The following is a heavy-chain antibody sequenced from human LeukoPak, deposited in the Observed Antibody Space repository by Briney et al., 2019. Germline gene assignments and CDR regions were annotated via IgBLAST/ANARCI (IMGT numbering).Heavy chain of an antibody. CDR1: GGSISGYY. J-gene: IGHJ3*02. CDR2: IYSSGST. V-gene: IGHV4-4*09. CDR3: ARTGEYSGSGPSWAFDI. Sequence: SETLSLTCTVSGGSISGYYWTWIRQPPGKGLEWIGYIYSSGSTNYNPSLKSRVAISLGTSNNQFSLRLTSVTTSDTAVYYCARTGEYSGSGPSWAFDIWGQGTMVTVSS. D-gene: IGHD3-10*01.